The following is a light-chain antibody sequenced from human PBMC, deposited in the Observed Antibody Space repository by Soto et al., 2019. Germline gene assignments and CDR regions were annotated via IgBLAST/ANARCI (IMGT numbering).Light chain of an antibody. CDR1: QSFRGL. CDR3: QQRSNWPTT. Sequence: EVVLTQSPVTLSLSPGERATLSCRASQSFRGLLAWYQQKPGQAPRLLIYDAYNRATGIPDRFSGSGSGTDFTLTISRLEPEDFAVYYCQQRSNWPTTFGQGTRLEIK. V-gene: IGKV3-11*01. CDR2: DAY. J-gene: IGKJ5*01.